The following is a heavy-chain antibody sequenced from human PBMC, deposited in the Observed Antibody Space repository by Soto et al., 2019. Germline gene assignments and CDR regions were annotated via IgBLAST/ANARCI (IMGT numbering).Heavy chain of an antibody. CDR3: ARAVIAAAGTPEGDYCYYGMDV. V-gene: IGHV4-31*03. CDR2: IYYSGST. J-gene: IGHJ6*02. CDR1: GGSISSGGYY. Sequence: PSETLSLTCTVSGGSISSGGYYWSWIRQHPGKGLEWIGYIYYSGSTYYNPSLKSRVTISVDTSKNQFSLKLSSVTAADTAVYYCARAVIAAAGTPEGDYCYYGMDVWGQGTTVTVSS. D-gene: IGHD6-13*01.